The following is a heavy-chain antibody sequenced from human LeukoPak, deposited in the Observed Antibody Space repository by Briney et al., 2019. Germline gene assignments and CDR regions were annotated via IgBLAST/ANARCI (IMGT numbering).Heavy chain of an antibody. J-gene: IGHJ4*02. Sequence: GGSLRLSCAASGFTFSSYEMNWVRQAPGKGLELVSYISSSGSTIYYPDSVKDRFTISRDNAKNSLYLQMNSLRAEDTAVYYCARTVGATDSLDYWGQGTLVTVSS. D-gene: IGHD1-26*01. CDR3: ARTVGATDSLDY. CDR2: ISSSGSTI. CDR1: GFTFSSYE. V-gene: IGHV3-48*03.